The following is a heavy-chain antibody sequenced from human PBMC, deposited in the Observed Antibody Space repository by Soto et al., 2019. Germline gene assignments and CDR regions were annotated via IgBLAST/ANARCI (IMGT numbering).Heavy chain of an antibody. V-gene: IGHV3-23*01. CDR3: AKDLGKGGGSVVGN. CDR1: GFTFGSYA. J-gene: IGHJ4*02. Sequence: EVQLLESGGGLVQPGESLRLSCAASGFTFGSYAMSWVRQAPGKGLEWVAAISGRGDNTYYTDSVKGRFTISRDNSRNTLHLEMNSLRAEAAAVYVCAKDLGKGGGSVVGNCGRGIQVNVSS. CDR2: ISGRGDNT. D-gene: IGHD1-26*01.